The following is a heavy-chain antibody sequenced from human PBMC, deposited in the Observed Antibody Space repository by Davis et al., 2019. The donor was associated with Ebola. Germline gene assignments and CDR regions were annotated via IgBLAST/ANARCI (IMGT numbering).Heavy chain of an antibody. J-gene: IGHJ4*02. CDR3: TGTVTTSDY. Sequence: GESLKISCAASGFTFSGSAMHWVRQASGKGLEWVGRIRSNANSYATAYAASVKGRFTISRDDSKNTAYLQMNSLKTEDTAVYYCTGTVTTSDYWGQGTLVTVSS. CDR1: GFTFSGSA. D-gene: IGHD4-17*01. V-gene: IGHV3-73*01. CDR2: IRSNANSYAT.